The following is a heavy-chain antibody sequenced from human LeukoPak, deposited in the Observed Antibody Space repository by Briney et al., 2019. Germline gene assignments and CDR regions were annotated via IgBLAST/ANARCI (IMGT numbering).Heavy chain of an antibody. Sequence: ASVKVSCKASGYTFANYDINWVRQATEQGLEWMGWMNPNSGNTGYAQKFQGRVTMTRNTSISTAYMELSSLRSGDTAVYYCARGGITYYDFWSGYNYYYGMDVWGQGTSVTVSS. CDR1: GYTFANYD. D-gene: IGHD3-3*01. CDR2: MNPNSGNT. V-gene: IGHV1-8*01. CDR3: ARGGITYYDFWSGYNYYYGMDV. J-gene: IGHJ6*02.